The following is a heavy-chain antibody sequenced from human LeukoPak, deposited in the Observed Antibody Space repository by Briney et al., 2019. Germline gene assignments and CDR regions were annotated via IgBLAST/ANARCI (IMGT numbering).Heavy chain of an antibody. CDR2: IYYTGST. Sequence: PSETLSLACTVSGGSISSNIYYWGWIRQPPGKGLEWIGSIYYTGSTNYNPSLKSRVTISVDTSKNQFSLKLSSVTAADTAVYYCARVGAPFGMAARRNWFDPWGQGTLVTVSS. CDR1: GGSISSNIYY. V-gene: IGHV4-39*07. D-gene: IGHD6-13*01. J-gene: IGHJ5*02. CDR3: ARVGAPFGMAARRNWFDP.